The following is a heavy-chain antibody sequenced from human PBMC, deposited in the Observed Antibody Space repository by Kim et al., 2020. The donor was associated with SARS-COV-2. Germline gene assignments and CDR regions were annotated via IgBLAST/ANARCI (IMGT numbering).Heavy chain of an antibody. V-gene: IGHV6-1*01. CDR2: TYYRSKWFN. Sequence: SQTLSLTCAISGDTVSSNSATWSWIRQSPSRGLEWLGRTYYRSKWFNDYAGSVKSRITIYSDTSKNQFSLLLSSVTPEDAAAYYCARGHYGGGSYATDFPLDYWGQGTLVTVSS. CDR1: GDTVSSNSAT. CDR3: ARGHYGGGSYATDFPLDY. J-gene: IGHJ4*02. D-gene: IGHD3-10*01.